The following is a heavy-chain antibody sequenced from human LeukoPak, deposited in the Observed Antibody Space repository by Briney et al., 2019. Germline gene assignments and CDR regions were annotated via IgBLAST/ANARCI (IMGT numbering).Heavy chain of an antibody. CDR1: GFTFSSYA. V-gene: IGHV3-23*01. D-gene: IGHD6-13*01. J-gene: IGHJ4*02. CDR2: ISGSGGST. CDR3: AKGKGSSWYPFDY. Sequence: GGSLRLSCAASGFTFSSYAMSWVRQAPGKGLEWVSSISGSGGSTYYADSVKGRFTISRDNSKNTLYLQMNSLRAEDTAVYYCAKGKGSSWYPFDYWGQGTPVTVSS.